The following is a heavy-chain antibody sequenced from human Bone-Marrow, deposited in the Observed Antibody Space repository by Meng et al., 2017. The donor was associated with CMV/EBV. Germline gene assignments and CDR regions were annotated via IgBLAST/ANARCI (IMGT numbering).Heavy chain of an antibody. V-gene: IGHV1-2*02. CDR1: GYTSTGYY. Sequence: ASVKVSCKASGYTSTGYYMHWVRQAPGQGLEWMGWINPNSGGTNYAQKFQGRVTMTRDTSISTAYMELSRLRSDDTAVYYCARDAVVPAATKTNWFDPWGQGTLVTVSS. J-gene: IGHJ5*02. D-gene: IGHD2-2*01. CDR3: ARDAVVPAATKTNWFDP. CDR2: INPNSGGT.